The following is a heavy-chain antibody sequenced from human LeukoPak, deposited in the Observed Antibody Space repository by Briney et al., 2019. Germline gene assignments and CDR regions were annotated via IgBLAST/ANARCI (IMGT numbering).Heavy chain of an antibody. CDR1: GFTFSSYA. D-gene: IGHD3-10*01. CDR2: ISYDGSNK. Sequence: GGSLRLSCAASGFTFSSYAMHWVRQAPRKGLEWVAVISYDGSNKYYADSVKGRFTISRDNSKNTLYLQMNSLRAEDTAVYYCAKLGKTENHYGSGRFSYYYYTDVWGKGTTVTISS. V-gene: IGHV3-30-3*02. J-gene: IGHJ6*03. CDR3: AKLGKTENHYGSGRFSYYYYTDV.